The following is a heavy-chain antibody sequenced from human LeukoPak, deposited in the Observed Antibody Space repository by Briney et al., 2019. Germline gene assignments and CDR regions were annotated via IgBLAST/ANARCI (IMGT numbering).Heavy chain of an antibody. V-gene: IGHV3-23*01. D-gene: IGHD1-26*01. CDR2: ISGSGGST. CDR3: AKDLIVGATRVPYFDY. J-gene: IGHJ4*02. Sequence: GGSLRLSCAASGFTFSSYWMNWVRQAPGKGLVWVSGISGSGGSTNYAASVKGRFTISRDNSKNTLYLQMNSLRAEDTALYYCAKDLIVGATRVPYFDYWGQGTLVTVSS. CDR1: GFTFSSYW.